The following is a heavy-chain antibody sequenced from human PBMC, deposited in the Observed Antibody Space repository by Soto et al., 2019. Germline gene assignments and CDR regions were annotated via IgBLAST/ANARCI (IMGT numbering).Heavy chain of an antibody. Sequence: GESLKISCAASGFTFSSYAMSWVRQAPGKGLEWVSAISGSGGSTYCADSVKGRFTISRDNSKNTLYLQMNSLRAEDTAVYYCAKISGSYSGSYYYFDYWGQGTLVTVSS. CDR3: AKISGSYSGSYYYFDY. J-gene: IGHJ4*02. V-gene: IGHV3-23*01. D-gene: IGHD1-26*01. CDR2: ISGSGGST. CDR1: GFTFSSYA.